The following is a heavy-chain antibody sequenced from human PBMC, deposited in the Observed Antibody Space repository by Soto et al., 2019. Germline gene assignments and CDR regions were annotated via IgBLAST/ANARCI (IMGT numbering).Heavy chain of an antibody. V-gene: IGHV3-9*01. CDR2: ISWNSGSI. Sequence: EVQLVESGGGLVQPGRSLRLSCAASGFTFDDYAMHWVRQAPGKGLEWVSGISWNSGSIGYADSVKGRFTISRDNAKNSLYLQMNSLRAEDTALYYCAKDQEGYYYYGMDVWGQGTTVTVSS. CDR1: GFTFDDYA. J-gene: IGHJ6*02. CDR3: AKDQEGYYYYGMDV.